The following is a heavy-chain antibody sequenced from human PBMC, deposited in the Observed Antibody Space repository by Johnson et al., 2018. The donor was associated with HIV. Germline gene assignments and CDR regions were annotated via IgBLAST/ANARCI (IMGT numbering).Heavy chain of an antibody. CDR1: GFSFSSYA. D-gene: IGHD2-2*01. Sequence: QVQLVESGGGVVQPGRSLRLSCAASGFSFSSYAMHWVRQAPGKGLEWVAFIRYDGSNKYYADSVKGRFTISRDNSKNTLYLQMDSLKTEDTAVYYCSSRPHGSGRPLDIWGQGTLVTVSS. V-gene: IGHV3-33*08. CDR3: SSRPHGSGRPLDI. J-gene: IGHJ3*02. CDR2: IRYDGSNK.